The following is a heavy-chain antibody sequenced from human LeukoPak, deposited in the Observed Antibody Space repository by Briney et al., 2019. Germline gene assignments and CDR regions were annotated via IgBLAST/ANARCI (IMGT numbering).Heavy chain of an antibody. CDR3: AREGVGASDSFDY. D-gene: IGHD1-26*01. CDR2: IKGDESSI. V-gene: IGHV3-74*01. J-gene: IGHJ4*02. CDR1: AFTFSSYW. Sequence: PGGSLRLSCAASAFTFSSYWMHWVRQAPGKGLEWVSRIKGDESSINYADSVEGRFTISRDNAKNSLYLQMNSLRAEDTAVYYCAREGVGASDSFDYWGQGTLVTVSS.